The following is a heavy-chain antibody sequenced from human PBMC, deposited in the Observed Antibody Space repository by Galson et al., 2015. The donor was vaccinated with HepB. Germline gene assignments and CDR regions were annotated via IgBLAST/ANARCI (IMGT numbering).Heavy chain of an antibody. D-gene: IGHD3-10*01. Sequence: SETLSLTCTVSGGSISRYYWSWIRQPPGKGLEWIGYIYYSGSTYFNPSLKSRGTMSVDTSKNQFSLKLRSVTAADTAVYYCARYYDSGSYLDPWGQGTLVTVSS. J-gene: IGHJ5*02. CDR1: GGSISRYY. CDR3: ARYYDSGSYLDP. CDR2: IYYSGST. V-gene: IGHV4-59*08.